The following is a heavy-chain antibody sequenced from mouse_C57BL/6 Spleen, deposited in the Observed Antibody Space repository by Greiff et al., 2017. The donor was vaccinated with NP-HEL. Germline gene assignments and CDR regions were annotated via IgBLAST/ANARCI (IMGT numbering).Heavy chain of an antibody. Sequence: FTDYYINWVKQRPGQGLEWIGWIYPGSGNTKYNEKFKGKATLTVDTSSSTAYMQLSSLTSEDSAVYFCARHYGSSYFYWYFDVWGTGTTVTVSS. CDR3: ARHYGSSYFYWYFDV. CDR2: IYPGSGNT. V-gene: IGHV1-84*01. CDR1: FTDYY. D-gene: IGHD1-1*01. J-gene: IGHJ1*03.